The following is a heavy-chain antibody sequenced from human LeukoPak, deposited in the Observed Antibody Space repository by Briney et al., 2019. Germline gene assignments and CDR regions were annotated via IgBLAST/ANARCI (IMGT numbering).Heavy chain of an antibody. CDR3: ATDLSYCSGGSCYYYGMDV. CDR2: INPSGGST. D-gene: IGHD2-15*01. J-gene: IGHJ6*02. CDR1: GYTFTSYY. V-gene: IGHV1-46*01. Sequence: ASVKVSCKASGYTFTSYYMHWVRQAPGQGLEWMGIINPSGGSTSYAQKFQGRVTMTRDTSTSTVYMELSSLRSEDTAVYYCATDLSYCSGGSCYYYGMDVWGQGTTVIVSS.